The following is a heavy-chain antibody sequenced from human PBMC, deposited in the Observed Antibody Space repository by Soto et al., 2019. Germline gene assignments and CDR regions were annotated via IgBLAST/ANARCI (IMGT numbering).Heavy chain of an antibody. Sequence: GGSLRLSCTASGFTFGDYAMSWFRQAPGKGLEWVGFIRSKAYGGTTEYAASVKGRFTISRDDSKSIAYLQMNSLKTEDTAVYYFTRDFASYDYIWGSYTAYFDYWGQGTLVTVSS. V-gene: IGHV3-49*03. CDR1: GFTFGDYA. CDR2: IRSKAYGGTT. D-gene: IGHD3-16*01. J-gene: IGHJ4*02. CDR3: TRDFASYDYIWGSYTAYFDY.